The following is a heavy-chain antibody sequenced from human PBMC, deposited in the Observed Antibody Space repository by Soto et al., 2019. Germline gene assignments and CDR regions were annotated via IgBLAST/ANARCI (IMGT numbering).Heavy chain of an antibody. CDR1: GASISIGGYF. CDR2: IYYNGST. J-gene: IGHJ6*02. CDR3: ATDEYFGSEIDFYYYGMDV. D-gene: IGHD3-10*01. Sequence: QVQLQESGPGLVKPSQTLSLTCTVSGASISIGGYFWSWIRQHPGKGLEWIGHIYYNGSTYYNSSLKSRVTISLDTSKNQFSLRLTSVTAADTAVYYCATDEYFGSEIDFYYYGMDVWGQGTTVTVSS. V-gene: IGHV4-31*03.